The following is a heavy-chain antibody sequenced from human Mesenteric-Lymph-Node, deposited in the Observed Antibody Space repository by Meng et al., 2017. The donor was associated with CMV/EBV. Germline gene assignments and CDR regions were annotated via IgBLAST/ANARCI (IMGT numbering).Heavy chain of an antibody. Sequence: GESLKISCAASGFTFSDYYMSWIRQAPGKGLEWVSYISSSGSTIYYADSVKGRFTISRDNAKNSLFLQMNSLRADDTAVYYCARDRGTAVGEDGMDVWGQGTTVTVSS. J-gene: IGHJ6*02. CDR3: ARDRGTAVGEDGMDV. CDR2: ISSSGSTI. CDR1: GFTFSDYY. V-gene: IGHV3-11*04. D-gene: IGHD6-19*01.